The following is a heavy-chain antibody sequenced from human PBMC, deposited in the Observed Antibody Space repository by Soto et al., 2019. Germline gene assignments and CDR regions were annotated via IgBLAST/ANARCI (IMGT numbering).Heavy chain of an antibody. D-gene: IGHD6-19*01. CDR3: AREIAVAGFDY. V-gene: IGHV1-8*01. CDR1: GYTFTSYD. Sequence: QVQLVQSGAEVKKPGASVKVSCKASGYTFTSYDINWVRQATGQGLEWMGWMNPNSGNTASTQKFQGGVTMTRNTSISTAYMELSSLRSEDTAVYYCAREIAVAGFDYWGQGTLVTVSS. J-gene: IGHJ4*02. CDR2: MNPNSGNT.